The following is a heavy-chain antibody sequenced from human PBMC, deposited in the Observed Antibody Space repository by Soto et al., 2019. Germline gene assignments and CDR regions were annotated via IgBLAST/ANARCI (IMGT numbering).Heavy chain of an antibody. V-gene: IGHV3-53*04. Sequence: GGSLRLSCAASGFTVSSNYMSWVRQAPGKGLEWVSVIYSGGSTSYADSVKGRFTISRHNSKNTLYLQMSSLRAEDTAVYYCSSAGLRDTNYYYYYMDVWGKGTTVTVSS. J-gene: IGHJ6*03. D-gene: IGHD4-17*01. CDR1: GFTVSSNY. CDR3: SSAGLRDTNYYYYYMDV. CDR2: IYSGGST.